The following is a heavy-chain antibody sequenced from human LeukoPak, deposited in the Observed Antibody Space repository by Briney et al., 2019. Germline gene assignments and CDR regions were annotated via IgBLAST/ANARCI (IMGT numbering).Heavy chain of an antibody. Sequence: SETLSLTCAVSGGSINSYYWSWIRQPPGKGLEWIGYIYYSGSTNYNPSLKSRVTISLDTSNNQFSLKLSSVTAADTAVYYCARDTSGYRRGSFDYWGQGTLVTVSS. J-gene: IGHJ4*02. CDR1: GGSINSYY. CDR3: ARDTSGYRRGSFDY. V-gene: IGHV4-59*01. D-gene: IGHD3-22*01. CDR2: IYYSGST.